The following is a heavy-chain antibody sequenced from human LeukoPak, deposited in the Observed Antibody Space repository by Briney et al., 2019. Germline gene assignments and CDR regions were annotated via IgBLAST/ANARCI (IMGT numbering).Heavy chain of an antibody. CDR1: GFTVSSNY. J-gene: IGHJ4*02. CDR2: IYSGGST. CDR3: ARDKSGCYFFDY. V-gene: IGHV3-53*01. D-gene: IGHD3-3*01. Sequence: GGSLRLSCAASGFTVSSNYMSWVRQAPGKGLEWVSVIYSGGSTDYADSVKGRFTISRDNPKNTLYLQMNSLRAEDTAVYYCARDKSGCYFFDYWGQGTLVTVSS.